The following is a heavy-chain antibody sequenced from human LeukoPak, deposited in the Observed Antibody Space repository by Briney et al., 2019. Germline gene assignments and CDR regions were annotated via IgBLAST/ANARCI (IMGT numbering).Heavy chain of an antibody. CDR3: ARGRYCSSTGCYHFDY. D-gene: IGHD2-2*01. J-gene: IGHJ4*02. V-gene: IGHV1-18*01. CDR2: ISAYNGNT. CDR1: GYTFTSYG. Sequence: ASVKVSCKASGYTFTSYGISWVRQAPGQGLEWMGWISAYNGNTNYAQKLQGRVTMTTDTSTSTAYMELRSLRSDDTAVYYRARGRYCSSTGCYHFDYWGQGTLVTVSS.